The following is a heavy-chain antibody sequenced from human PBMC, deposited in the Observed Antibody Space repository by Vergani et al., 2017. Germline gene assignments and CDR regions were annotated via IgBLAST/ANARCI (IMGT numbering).Heavy chain of an antibody. V-gene: IGHV4-39*07. J-gene: IGHJ3*02. Sequence: QLQLQESGPGLVKPSETLSLTCTVSGGSISSSSYYWGWIRQPPGKGLEWIGSIYTSGSTNYNPSLKSRVTMSVDTSKNQFSLKLSSVTAADTAVYYCARDRHHDAFDIWGQGTMVTVSS. CDR1: GGSISSSSYY. CDR3: ARDRHHDAFDI. CDR2: IYTSGST.